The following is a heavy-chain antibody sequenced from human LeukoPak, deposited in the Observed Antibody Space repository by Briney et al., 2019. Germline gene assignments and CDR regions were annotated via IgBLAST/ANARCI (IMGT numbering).Heavy chain of an antibody. CDR3: ARHAETTYYYGSGSYYNAPNYYYYYMDV. V-gene: IGHV1-69*05. CDR1: GGTLSSYA. J-gene: IGHJ6*03. Sequence: SVKVSCKASGGTLSSYAISWVRQAPGQGLEWMGGIIPIFGTANYAQKFQGRVTITTDESTSTAYMELSSLRSEDTAVYYCARHAETTYYYGSGSYYNAPNYYYYYMDVWGKGTTVTVSS. CDR2: IIPIFGTA. D-gene: IGHD3-10*01.